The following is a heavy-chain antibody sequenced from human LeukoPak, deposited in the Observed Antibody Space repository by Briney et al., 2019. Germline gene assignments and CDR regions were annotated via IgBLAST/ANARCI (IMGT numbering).Heavy chain of an antibody. CDR2: IYYSGST. CDR3: ARSLPVPATADFDY. CDR1: GGSISSYY. J-gene: IGHJ4*02. D-gene: IGHD2-2*01. V-gene: IGHV4-59*01. Sequence: SETLSLTCTVSGGSISSYYWSWIRQPPGKGLEWIGYIYYSGSTSYNPSLKSRVTISVDTSKNQFSLKLSSVTAADTAVYYCARSLPVPATADFDYWGQGTLVTVSS.